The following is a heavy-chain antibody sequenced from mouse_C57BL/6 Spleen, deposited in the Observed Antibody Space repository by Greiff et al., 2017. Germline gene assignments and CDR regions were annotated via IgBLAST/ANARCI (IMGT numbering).Heavy chain of an antibody. D-gene: IGHD1-1*01. CDR1: GYTFTSYW. CDR2: IYPGSGST. Sequence: QVQLQQPGAELVKPGASVKMSCKASGYTFTSYWITWVKQRPGQGLEWIGDIYPGSGSTNYNEKFKSKATLTVDTSSSTDYMQLSSLTSEDSAVYCCARVGTTVVADYWYFDVWGTGTTVTVSS. V-gene: IGHV1-55*01. CDR3: ARVGTTVVADYWYFDV. J-gene: IGHJ1*03.